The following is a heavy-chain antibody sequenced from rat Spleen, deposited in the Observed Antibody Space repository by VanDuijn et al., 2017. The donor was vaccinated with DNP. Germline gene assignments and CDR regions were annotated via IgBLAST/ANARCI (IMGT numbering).Heavy chain of an antibody. CDR1: GFIFSNYW. Sequence: EVQLVESGGGPVQPGRSLKLSCVASGFIFSNYWMTWIRQAPGKGLEWVAAISPGGGITYYRDSVRGRFTISRDNAENTLYLQMNSLRSEDTATYYCTTASYGFTYWGQGTLVTVSS. CDR3: TTASYGFTY. J-gene: IGHJ3*01. V-gene: IGHV5-31*01. D-gene: IGHD1-11*01. CDR2: ISPGGGIT.